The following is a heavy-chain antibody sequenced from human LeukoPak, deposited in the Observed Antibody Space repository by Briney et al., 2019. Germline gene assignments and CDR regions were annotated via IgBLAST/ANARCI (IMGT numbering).Heavy chain of an antibody. V-gene: IGHV1-18*01. CDR2: ITAYNRNT. CDR3: AIRYCSGGSCYSGGYFQH. Sequence: GASVKVSCKASGYTFTSYGISWVRQAPGQGLEWMGWITAYNRNTNYAQKLQGRVTMTTDTSTSTAYMELRSLRSDDTAAYYCAIRYCSGGSCYSGGYFQHWGQGTLVTVSS. CDR1: GYTFTSYG. J-gene: IGHJ1*01. D-gene: IGHD2-15*01.